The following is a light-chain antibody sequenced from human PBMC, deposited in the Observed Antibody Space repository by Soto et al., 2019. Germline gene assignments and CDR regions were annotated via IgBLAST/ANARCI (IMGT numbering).Light chain of an antibody. CDR1: SSNIGAGYD. CDR3: QSYDSSLSSSEV. J-gene: IGLJ1*01. CDR2: GNS. V-gene: IGLV1-40*01. Sequence: QSVLTQPPSVSGAPGQRVTISCTGSSSNIGAGYDVHWYQHLPGTAPKLLIYGNSNRPSGVPDRFSGSKSGTSASLAITGLQAEDEADYYCQSYDSSLSSSEVFGTGTKVTVL.